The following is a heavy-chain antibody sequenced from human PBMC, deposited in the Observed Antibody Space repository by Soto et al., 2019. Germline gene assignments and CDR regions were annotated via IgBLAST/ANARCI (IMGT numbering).Heavy chain of an antibody. V-gene: IGHV3-73*01. CDR2: IRSKANSYAT. CDR1: GFTFSGSA. Sequence: EVQLVESGGGLVQPGGSLKLSCAASGFTFSGSAMHWVRQASGKGLEWVGRIRSKANSYATAYAASVKGRFPISRDDSRNTAYLKVTSLKTEDTAVYYCTSGWAVAGTGWGQGTLVTVSS. CDR3: TSGWAVAGTG. J-gene: IGHJ4*02. D-gene: IGHD6-19*01.